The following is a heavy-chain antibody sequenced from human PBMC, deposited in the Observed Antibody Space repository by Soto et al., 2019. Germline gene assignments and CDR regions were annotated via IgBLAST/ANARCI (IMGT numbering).Heavy chain of an antibody. CDR3: AGDTGDVGLDAFDI. CDR1: GGSISSGGYS. CDR2: IYHSGST. V-gene: IGHV4-30-2*01. J-gene: IGHJ3*02. D-gene: IGHD1-1*01. Sequence: QLQLQESGSGLVKPSQTLSLTCAVSGGSISSGGYSWSWIRQPPGKGLEWIGYIYHSGSTYYNPSLKTRVTMSVDRSKNQFSLKLGSVTAAATAVYYCAGDTGDVGLDAFDIWGQGTMVTVSS.